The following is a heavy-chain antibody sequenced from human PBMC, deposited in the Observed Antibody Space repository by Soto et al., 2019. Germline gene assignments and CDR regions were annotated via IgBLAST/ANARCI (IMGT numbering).Heavy chain of an antibody. Sequence: EVQLVESGGGLVQPGGSLGLSSAASGFTFSSYSMNWVRRAPGKGLAWVSYISSSSSTIYYADSVKGRFTISRDNAKNSLYLQMNSLRDEDTAVYYCARARGMLRTPYFDYWGQGTLVTVSS. CDR3: ARARGMLRTPYFDY. V-gene: IGHV3-48*02. CDR1: GFTFSSYS. D-gene: IGHD2-15*01. J-gene: IGHJ4*02. CDR2: ISSSSSTI.